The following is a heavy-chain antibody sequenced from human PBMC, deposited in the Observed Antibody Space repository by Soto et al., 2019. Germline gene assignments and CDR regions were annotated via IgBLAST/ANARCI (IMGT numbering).Heavy chain of an antibody. Sequence: GGSLILSCGASGFRFGSYSVNWVRQAPGKGLEWISYLSSSKTYIWYADSVKGRFTISRDNAKNSLSLQMNSLRDEDTAVYYCVRDSGWAFDIWGLGTMVTVSS. J-gene: IGHJ3*02. D-gene: IGHD6-19*01. CDR1: GFRFGSYS. CDR2: LSSSKTYI. CDR3: VRDSGWAFDI. V-gene: IGHV3-48*02.